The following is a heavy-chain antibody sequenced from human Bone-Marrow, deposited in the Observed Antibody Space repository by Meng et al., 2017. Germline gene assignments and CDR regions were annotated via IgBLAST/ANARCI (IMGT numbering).Heavy chain of an antibody. D-gene: IGHD6-13*01. J-gene: IGHJ5*02. CDR1: GGSFSGYY. CDR2: INHSGST. Sequence: VQLQHCVAGLLKPSETLSLTCAVYGGSFSGYYWSWIRQPPGKGLEWIGEINHSGSTNYNPSLKSRVTISVDTSKNQFSLKLSSVTAADTAVYYCAREDSSSWSSPVNWFDPWGQGTLVTVSS. V-gene: IGHV4-34*01. CDR3: AREDSSSWSSPVNWFDP.